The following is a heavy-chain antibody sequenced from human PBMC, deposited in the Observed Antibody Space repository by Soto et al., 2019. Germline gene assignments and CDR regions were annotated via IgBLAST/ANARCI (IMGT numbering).Heavy chain of an antibody. J-gene: IGHJ3*02. V-gene: IGHV3-33*01. Sequence: QVQLVESGGGVVQPGRSLRLSCVASGFTFSTYGMHWVRQAPGKGLEWVAMTWNDGSHKYYADPVKDRFTISRDNFKNTLYLQINSLRDEDSAVYYCTTELNDMQAFVIWGQGTMVTVSS. CDR1: GFTFSTYG. D-gene: IGHD1-1*01. CDR3: TTELNDMQAFVI. CDR2: TWNDGSHK.